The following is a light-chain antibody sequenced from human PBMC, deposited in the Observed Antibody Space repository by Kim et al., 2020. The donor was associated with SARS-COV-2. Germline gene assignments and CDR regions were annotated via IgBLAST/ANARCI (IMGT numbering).Light chain of an antibody. CDR2: QDS. J-gene: IGLJ1*01. V-gene: IGLV3-1*01. CDR3: QAWDSSTAYV. Sequence: SYELTQPPSVSVSPGQTASITCSGDKLGDNYVCWYQQKPGQSPVLVIYQDSKRPSGIPERFSGSNSGNTATLTISGTPAMDEADYYCQAWDSSTAYVFGT. CDR1: KLGDNY.